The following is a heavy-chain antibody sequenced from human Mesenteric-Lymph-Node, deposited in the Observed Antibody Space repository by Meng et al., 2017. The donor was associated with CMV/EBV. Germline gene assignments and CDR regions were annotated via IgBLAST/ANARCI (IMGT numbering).Heavy chain of an antibody. CDR3: ATVEGPAPDAPDYFPY. J-gene: IGHJ1*01. V-gene: IGHV5-51*01. CDR1: GYTFSNYW. D-gene: IGHD2-2*01. CDR2: IFPGDSDT. Sequence: GESLKISCTGSGYTFSNYWIGWVRQMPGKGLEWMGIIFPGDSDTRYSPSFQGQVTISADNSISTIYLQWSSLRASHSAMYYCATVEGPAPDAPDYFPYWGQGTLVTVSS.